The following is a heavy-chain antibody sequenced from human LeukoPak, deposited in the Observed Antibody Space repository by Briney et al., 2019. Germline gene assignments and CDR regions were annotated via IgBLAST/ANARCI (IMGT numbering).Heavy chain of an antibody. J-gene: IGHJ4*02. CDR3: ARDIDNVGALLDY. V-gene: IGHV4-39*07. CDR1: DDSISSNRYF. D-gene: IGHD1-26*01. CDR2: INYNWRT. Sequence: PSETLSLTCTISDDSISSNRYFWAWLRQSPGKGLEWLASINYNWRTLYNPSLQSRLTISIDTAKRQFSLKLTSVTAADTALYYCARDIDNVGALLDYWGQGTLVTVSS.